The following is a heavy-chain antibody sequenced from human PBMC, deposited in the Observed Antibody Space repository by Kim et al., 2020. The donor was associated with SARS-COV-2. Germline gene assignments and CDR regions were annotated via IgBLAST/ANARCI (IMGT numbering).Heavy chain of an antibody. CDR3: AKDGSSSSGPFDY. J-gene: IGHJ4*02. CDR2: ISGDGGTT. V-gene: IGHV3-43*02. CDR1: GFTFDDYA. D-gene: IGHD6-6*01. Sequence: GGSLRLSCAASGFTFDDYAMHWVRQPPGKGLEWVSLISGDGGTTYYADSVKGRFTNSRDNSDNSLYLQMNSLRTEETALYYCAKDGSSSSGPFDYWGQGTLVTVSS.